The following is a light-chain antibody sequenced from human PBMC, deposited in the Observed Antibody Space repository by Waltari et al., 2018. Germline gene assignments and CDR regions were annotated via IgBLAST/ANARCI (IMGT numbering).Light chain of an antibody. V-gene: IGKV1-13*02. CDR2: YAS. CDR3: QHFKTYPIT. J-gene: IGKJ5*01. CDR1: RDFNND. Sequence: IQLTQSPSSLSASVGDRVTIACRAIRDFNNDLAWYQQKPGKAPKPLIYYASSLQSGVPSRFSGSGSGTDFTLTISSLQPEDFATYHCQHFKTYPITFGQGTRLEIK.